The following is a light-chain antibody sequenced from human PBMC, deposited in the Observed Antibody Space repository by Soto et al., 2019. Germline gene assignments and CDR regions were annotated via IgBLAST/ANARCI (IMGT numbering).Light chain of an antibody. V-gene: IGKV3-15*01. CDR3: QQYNNWPPIT. CDR1: QSIDSTH. J-gene: IGKJ5*01. Sequence: DIVLTQYPGTLSLSPGERATLSCRASQSIDSTHLVWYQQKPGQAHRLLIYDTSTRATGIPARFSGSGSGTEFTLTISRLKSEDFAVYYCQQYNNWPPITVGQGTRREIK. CDR2: DTS.